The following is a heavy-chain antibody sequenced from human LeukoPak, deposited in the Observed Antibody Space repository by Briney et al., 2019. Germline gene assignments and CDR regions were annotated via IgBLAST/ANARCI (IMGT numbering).Heavy chain of an antibody. V-gene: IGHV3-53*01. CDR2: IYSGGST. CDR3: ARGRYTMVTASYYFDY. Sequence: PGGSLRLSCTASGFTFSGYSMNWIRQAPGKGLEWVSVIYSGGSTYYADSVKGRFTISRDNSKNTLYLQMNSLRAEDTAVYYCARGRYTMVTASYYFDYWGQGTLVTVSS. D-gene: IGHD3-10*01. J-gene: IGHJ4*02. CDR1: GFTFSGYS.